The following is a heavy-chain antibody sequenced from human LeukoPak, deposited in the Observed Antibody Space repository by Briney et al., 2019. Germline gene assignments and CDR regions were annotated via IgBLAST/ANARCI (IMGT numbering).Heavy chain of an antibody. J-gene: IGHJ5*02. CDR2: INPSGGST. V-gene: IGHV1-46*01. CDR1: GYTFTSYY. CDR3: ARDLGYGDYRRGHWFDP. D-gene: IGHD4-17*01. Sequence: GASVKVSCEASGYTFTSYYMHWVRQAPGQGLEWMGIINPSGGSTSYAQKFQGRVTMTRDTSTSTVYMELSSLRSEDTAVYYCARDLGYGDYRRGHWFDPWGQGTLVTVSS.